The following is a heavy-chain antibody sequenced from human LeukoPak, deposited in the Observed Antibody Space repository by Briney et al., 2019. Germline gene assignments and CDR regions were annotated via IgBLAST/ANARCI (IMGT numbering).Heavy chain of an antibody. Sequence: GGSLRLSCAASGFTFSSYAMHWVRQAPGKGLEWVAVISYDGSNKYYTDSVKGRFTISRDNSKNTLYLQMNSLRAEDTAVYYCARDCPPVGKSAGYGDYYYYGMDVWGQGTTVTVSS. CDR1: GFTFSSYA. CDR2: ISYDGSNK. D-gene: IGHD4-17*01. J-gene: IGHJ6*02. CDR3: ARDCPPVGKSAGYGDYYYYGMDV. V-gene: IGHV3-30*04.